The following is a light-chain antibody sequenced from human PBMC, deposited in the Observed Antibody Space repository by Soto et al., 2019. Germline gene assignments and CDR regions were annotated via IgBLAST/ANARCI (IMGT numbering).Light chain of an antibody. V-gene: IGKV3D-15*01. Sequence: ELGMTQSPATLSVSPGETATVSCRASQSGGSNLAWYQQKPGQPPRLLIYGASTRASGIPARLTGSGSGTGFTLTISSLQAEDVALYYCQHDNNCPPYTFGQGTNLDI. CDR3: QHDNNCPPYT. CDR1: QSGGSN. J-gene: IGKJ2*01. CDR2: GAS.